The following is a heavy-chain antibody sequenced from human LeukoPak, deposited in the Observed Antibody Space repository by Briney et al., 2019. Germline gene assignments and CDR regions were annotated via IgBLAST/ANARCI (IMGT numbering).Heavy chain of an antibody. V-gene: IGHV3-48*02. D-gene: IGHD5-18*01. J-gene: IGHJ4*02. CDR3: TRDGLHTAHFDY. CDR2: VSDSRDV. CDR1: GFTFSTYT. Sequence: GGSLRLSCAASGFTFSTYTMNWVRQAPGKGLEWVSTVSDSRDVHYSDSVKGRFTISRDNARNSLYLQMNSLRDVDTAVYYCTRDGLHTAHFDYWGQGTLVTVSS.